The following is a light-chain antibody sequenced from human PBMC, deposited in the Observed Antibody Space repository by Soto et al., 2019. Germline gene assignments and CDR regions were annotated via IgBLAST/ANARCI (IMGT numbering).Light chain of an antibody. CDR2: DAS. CDR1: QTVGTY. Sequence: EIVLTQFRSTLCLFPGETASVSSRASQTVGTYFAWYQQKPGQAPRLLIADASNRATGVPTRFSGSGSGTDFTLTISSLEPEDFAVYFCQQRNNCPRITFGQGTRLEIK. V-gene: IGKV3-11*01. CDR3: QQRNNCPRIT. J-gene: IGKJ5*01.